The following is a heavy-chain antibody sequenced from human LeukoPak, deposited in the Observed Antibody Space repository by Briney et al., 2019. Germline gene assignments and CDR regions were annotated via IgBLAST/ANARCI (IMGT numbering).Heavy chain of an antibody. CDR3: AREAAAGKGYYYYGMDV. D-gene: IGHD6-13*01. V-gene: IGHV1-18*01. Sequence: ASVKVSCKASGYTFTSYGISWVRQAPGQGLEWMGWISAYNGNTNYAQKLQGRVTMTTDTSTSTVYMELRSLRSDDTAVYYCAREAAAGKGYYYYGMDVWGQGTTVTVSS. J-gene: IGHJ6*02. CDR1: GYTFTSYG. CDR2: ISAYNGNT.